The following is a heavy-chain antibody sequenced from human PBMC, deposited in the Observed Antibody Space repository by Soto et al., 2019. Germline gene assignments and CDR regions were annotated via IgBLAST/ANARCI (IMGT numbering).Heavy chain of an antibody. J-gene: IGHJ4*02. V-gene: IGHV3-74*01. CDR3: ARGSRTYYYDSSGYYPFDY. Sequence: GGSLRLSCAASGFTFSSYWMHWVRQAPGKGLVWVSRINSDGSSTSYADSVKGRFTISRDNAKNTLYLQMNSLRAEDTAVYYCARGSRTYYYDSSGYYPFDYWGQGTLVTVSS. CDR1: GFTFSSYW. D-gene: IGHD3-22*01. CDR2: INSDGSST.